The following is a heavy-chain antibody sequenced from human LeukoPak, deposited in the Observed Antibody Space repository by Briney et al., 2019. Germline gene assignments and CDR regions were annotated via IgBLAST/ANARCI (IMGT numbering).Heavy chain of an antibody. CDR1: GFTFSSYG. V-gene: IGHV3-33*01. J-gene: IGHJ6*02. CDR2: IWYDGSNK. Sequence: QTGRSLRLSCAASGFTFSSYGMHWVRQAPGKGLEWVAVIWYDGSNKYYADSVKGRFTISRDNSKNTLYLQMNSLRAEDTAVYYCARDGHSGWYRKVFDYYYGMDVWGQGTTVTVSS. D-gene: IGHD6-19*01. CDR3: ARDGHSGWYRKVFDYYYGMDV.